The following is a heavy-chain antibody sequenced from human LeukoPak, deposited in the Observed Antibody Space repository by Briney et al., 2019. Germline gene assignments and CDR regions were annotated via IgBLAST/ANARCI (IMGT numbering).Heavy chain of an antibody. V-gene: IGHV3-21*01. CDR2: ISSSSSYI. J-gene: IGHJ4*02. Sequence: GGSLRLSSAASGFTFSSYSMNWVRQAPGKGLEWVSSISSSSSYIYYADSVKGRFTISRDNSKNTLYLQMNSLRAEDTAVYYCARDPERLWFGELSGGYYFDYWGQGTLVTVSS. CDR3: ARDPERLWFGELSGGYYFDY. CDR1: GFTFSSYS. D-gene: IGHD3-10*01.